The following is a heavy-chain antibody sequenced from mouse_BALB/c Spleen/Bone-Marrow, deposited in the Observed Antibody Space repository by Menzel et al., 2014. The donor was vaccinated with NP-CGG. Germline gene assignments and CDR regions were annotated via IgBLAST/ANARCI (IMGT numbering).Heavy chain of an antibody. CDR3: ARGGYDGAWFAY. CDR2: IYPGNVNT. V-gene: IGHV1S50*01. CDR1: GYTFTSYY. J-gene: IGHJ3*01. D-gene: IGHD2-14*01. Sequence: VKXGASVRISCKASGYTFTSYYIHWVKQRPGQGLEWIGWIYPGNVNTNYNEKFKAKATLTADKSSSTAYMQLSSLTSEDSAVYFCARGGYDGAWFAYWGQGTLVTVSA.